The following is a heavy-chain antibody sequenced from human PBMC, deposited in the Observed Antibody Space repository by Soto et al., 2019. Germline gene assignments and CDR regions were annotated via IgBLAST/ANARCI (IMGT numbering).Heavy chain of an antibody. CDR1: GYTFTSQN. Sequence: ASVKVFCKASGYTFTSQNMHWVRQAPGQGLEWMGVINPSIGTTTYAQKFQGRVTMTSGTSTSSVYMEVSSLRSEDTAVYYCISTLGAPFDYWGQRTLVTV. D-gene: IGHD1-26*01. CDR2: INPSIGTT. V-gene: IGHV1-46*03. CDR3: ISTLGAPFDY. J-gene: IGHJ4*02.